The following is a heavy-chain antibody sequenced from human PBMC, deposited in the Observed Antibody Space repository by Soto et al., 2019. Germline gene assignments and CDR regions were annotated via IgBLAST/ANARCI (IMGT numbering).Heavy chain of an antibody. V-gene: IGHV3-21*01. CDR1: GFTFSSYS. CDR2: ISSSSSYI. J-gene: IGHJ4*02. Sequence: EVQLVESGGGLVKPGGSLRLSCAASGFTFSSYSMNWVRQAPGKGLEWVSSISSSSSYIYYADSVKGRFTISRDNAKNSLYLQMNSLRAEDTAVYYCARVGASYYDFWSGPGTDYWGQGTLVTVSS. D-gene: IGHD3-3*01. CDR3: ARVGASYYDFWSGPGTDY.